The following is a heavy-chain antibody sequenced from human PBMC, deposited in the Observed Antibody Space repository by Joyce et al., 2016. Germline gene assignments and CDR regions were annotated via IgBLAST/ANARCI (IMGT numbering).Heavy chain of an antibody. CDR1: GYYFISYW. D-gene: IGHD1-26*01. Sequence: EVQLVQSGAELKKPGESLKISCEASGYYFISYWIGWVRQMPGKGLEWMGSIYSGGSNPRYGPSFGGQVPISGDKAINTAYLEWSSLKASDTAIYYCVRQVVGDKDYWGQGTLVTVSS. J-gene: IGHJ4*02. CDR3: VRQVVGDKDY. V-gene: IGHV5-51*01. CDR2: IYSGGSNP.